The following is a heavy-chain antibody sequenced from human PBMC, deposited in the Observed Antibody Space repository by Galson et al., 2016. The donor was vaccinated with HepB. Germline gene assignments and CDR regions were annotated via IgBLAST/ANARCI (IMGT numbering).Heavy chain of an antibody. Sequence: SVKVSCTASGYTFTPYDIYWVRQAPGQGLEWMGWINPNKGDTMYAQNFRGRVTMTRDTSITTAYMELDSLTSDDTAVYYCARPVNRVGTGYWGQGTLVTVSS. CDR3: ARPVNRVGTGY. CDR1: GYTFTPYD. V-gene: IGHV1-2*02. CDR2: INPNKGDT. D-gene: IGHD1-1*01. J-gene: IGHJ4*02.